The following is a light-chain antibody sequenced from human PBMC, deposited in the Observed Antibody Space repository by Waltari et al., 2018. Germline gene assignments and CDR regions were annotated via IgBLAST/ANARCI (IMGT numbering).Light chain of an antibody. J-gene: IGKJ2*03. CDR1: QSINSW. CDR2: AAS. V-gene: IGKV1D-13*01. CDR3: QQYDDLPYS. Sequence: AIQMTQSPSSLSASVGDTVTITCHASQSINSWLAWYQQKPGKAPKPLIFAASSLQIGVPSRFGGSGSGTHYTLTINSLQPEDFATYFCQQYDDLPYSFGQGTKVEI.